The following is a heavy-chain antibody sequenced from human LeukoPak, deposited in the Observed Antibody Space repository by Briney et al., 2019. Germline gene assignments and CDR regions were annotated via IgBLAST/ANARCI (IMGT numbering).Heavy chain of an antibody. Sequence: GGSLRLSCAASGFTFSLYAANWVRQAPGKGLEWVSYINDESSDIHYAGSVRGRFTISRDDARQILYLQLSSLRVEDTAVYYCARDTFQPGLIDSWGQGTLVTVSS. CDR1: GFTFSLYA. CDR3: ARDTFQPGLIDS. J-gene: IGHJ4*02. V-gene: IGHV3-21*05. D-gene: IGHD2-2*01. CDR2: INDESSDI.